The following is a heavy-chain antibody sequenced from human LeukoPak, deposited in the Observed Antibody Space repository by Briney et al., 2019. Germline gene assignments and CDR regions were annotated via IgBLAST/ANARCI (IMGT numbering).Heavy chain of an antibody. D-gene: IGHD6-19*01. V-gene: IGHV5-51*03. J-gene: IGHJ4*02. CDR1: GYSFTNYW. Sequence: PGESLKISCKASGYSFTNYWIGWVRQVPGEGLEWISVIYPGDSDTRYSASVKGQVTISIDKSISTAYLHWSSLKASDTAMYYCARPLAAVAGTSSDYWGQGTLLTVSS. CDR3: ARPLAAVAGTSSDY. CDR2: IYPGDSDT.